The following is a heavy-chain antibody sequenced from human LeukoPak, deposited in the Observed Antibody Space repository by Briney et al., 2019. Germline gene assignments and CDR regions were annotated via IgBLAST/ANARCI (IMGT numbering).Heavy chain of an antibody. CDR3: ARDGPYSDSWSGPFAFDM. J-gene: IGHJ3*02. CDR1: GFTFSSYS. D-gene: IGHD3-3*01. V-gene: IGHV3-48*02. Sequence: PGGSLRLSCAASGFTFSSYSMNWVRQAPGKGLEWVSYISSSSSTIYYADSVKGRFTISRDNAKNSLYLQMNSLRDEDTAVYYCARDGPYSDSWSGPFAFDMWGQGTMVIVSS. CDR2: ISSSSSTI.